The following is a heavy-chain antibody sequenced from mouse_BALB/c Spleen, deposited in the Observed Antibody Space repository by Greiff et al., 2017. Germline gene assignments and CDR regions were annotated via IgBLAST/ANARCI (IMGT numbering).Heavy chain of an antibody. V-gene: IGHV1-81*01. CDR1: GYTFTDYV. J-gene: IGHJ4*01. Sequence: QVQLQQSVPELVKPGASVKMSCKASGYTFTDYVISWVKQRTGQGLEWIGEIYPGSGSTYYNEKFKGKATLTADKSSNTAYMQLSSLTSEDSAVYFCARGIPFYAMDYWGQGTSVTVSA. CDR3: ARGIPFYAMDY. CDR2: IYPGSGST. D-gene: IGHD5-1-1*01.